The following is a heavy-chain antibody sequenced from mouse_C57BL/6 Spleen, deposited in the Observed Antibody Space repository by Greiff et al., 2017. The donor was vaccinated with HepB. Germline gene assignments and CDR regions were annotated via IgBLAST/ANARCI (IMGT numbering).Heavy chain of an antibody. V-gene: IGHV1-52*01. CDR3: ARGNYDIDY. J-gene: IGHJ2*01. D-gene: IGHD2-4*01. CDR2: IDPSDSET. Sequence: QVQLQQPGAELVRPGSSVKLSCKASGYTFTSYWMHWVKQRPIQGLEWIGNIDPSDSETPYNQKFKDKATLTVDKSSSTAYMQLSSLTSEDSAVYYCARGNYDIDYWGQGTTLTVSS. CDR1: GYTFTSYW.